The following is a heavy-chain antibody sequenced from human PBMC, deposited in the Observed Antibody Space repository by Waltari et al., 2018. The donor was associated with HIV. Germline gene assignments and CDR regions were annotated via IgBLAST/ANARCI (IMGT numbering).Heavy chain of an antibody. CDR2: VKPTSDNQ. D-gene: IGHD3-3*01. CDR1: GYTFSSYD. CDR3: ARKSRTRTIFAAVSTRGDGFYP. V-gene: IGHV1-8*01. J-gene: IGHJ5*02. Sequence: QVQLVQSGAEAKKPGASVKVSCKASGYTFSSYDINWVRQAPGQGLEWMGRVKPTSDNQDYAEQLWGTFAMTRNTSISTSYIALSRRRSESTAGYFCARKSRTRTIFAAVSTRGDGFYPWGQGTLVTVSS.